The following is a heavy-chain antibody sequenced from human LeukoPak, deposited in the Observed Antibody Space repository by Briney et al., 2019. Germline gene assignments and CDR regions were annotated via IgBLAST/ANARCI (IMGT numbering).Heavy chain of an antibody. CDR3: ARANYGDLFFDY. D-gene: IGHD4-17*01. Sequence: SETLSLTCTVSGGSISSYYWSWIRQPPGEGLEWIGYIYYSGSTNYNPSLKSRVTISVDTSKNQFSLKLSSVTAADTAVYYCARANYGDLFFDYWGQGTLVTVSS. J-gene: IGHJ4*02. CDR1: GGSISSYY. V-gene: IGHV4-59*01. CDR2: IYYSGST.